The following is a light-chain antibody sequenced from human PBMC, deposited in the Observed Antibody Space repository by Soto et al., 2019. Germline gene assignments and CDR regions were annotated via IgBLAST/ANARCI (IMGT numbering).Light chain of an antibody. Sequence: DIQMTQSPSSLSASVGDRVTITCRASQAIHSYLNWYQQKPGKAPNLLIFATSTLQSGVPSRFSGSGSGIDFTLTISSLQPEDFATYYCQQRETFGPGTKVDIK. CDR2: ATS. CDR1: QAIHSY. J-gene: IGKJ3*01. CDR3: QQRET. V-gene: IGKV1-39*01.